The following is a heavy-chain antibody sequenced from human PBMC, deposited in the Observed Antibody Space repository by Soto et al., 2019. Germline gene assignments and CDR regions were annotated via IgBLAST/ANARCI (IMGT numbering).Heavy chain of an antibody. D-gene: IGHD3-22*01. V-gene: IGHV1-69*01. Sequence: QVELVQSGAEVKKPGSSVKVSCQASEDTFRNYAISWVRQAPGQGLEWMGGIIPIFGTANYAQKFQGRVKITADPSANTVYLELRSLRSEDTAVYYCVSTKYDSSAYYYWYLGLWGRGTLVTVSS. CDR2: IIPIFGTA. CDR3: VSTKYDSSAYYYWYLGL. J-gene: IGHJ2*01. CDR1: EDTFRNYA.